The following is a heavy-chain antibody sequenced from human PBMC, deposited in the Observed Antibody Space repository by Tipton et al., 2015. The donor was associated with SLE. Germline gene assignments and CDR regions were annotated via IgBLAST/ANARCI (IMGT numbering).Heavy chain of an antibody. CDR2: FPYSGST. Sequence: TLSLTCSVSGGSISSKYWSWIRQAPGKGLEWIGYFPYSGSTYYNPSLKSRVTISVDTSKNQFSLKLSSVTAADTAVYYCARSLPEYQYRVEYFQHWGQGTLVTVSS. V-gene: IGHV4-59*12. CDR1: GGSISSKY. J-gene: IGHJ1*01. CDR3: ARSLPEYQYRVEYFQH. D-gene: IGHD2-2*01.